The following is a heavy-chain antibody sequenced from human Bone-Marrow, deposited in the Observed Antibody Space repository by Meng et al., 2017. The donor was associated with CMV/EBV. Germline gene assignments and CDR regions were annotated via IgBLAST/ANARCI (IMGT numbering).Heavy chain of an antibody. CDR3: ARDNVQVTGGYYYYGMDV. J-gene: IGHJ6*02. Sequence: GGSLRLSCAASGFTFSSYAMHWVRQAPGKGLEWVAVISYDGSNKYYADAVKGRITISRDNSKHTLYLQMNSLRAEDTAVYYLARDNVQVTGGYYYYGMDVCGQGTTVTVSS. D-gene: IGHD1-14*01. V-gene: IGHV3-30-3*01. CDR2: ISYDGSNK. CDR1: GFTFSSYA.